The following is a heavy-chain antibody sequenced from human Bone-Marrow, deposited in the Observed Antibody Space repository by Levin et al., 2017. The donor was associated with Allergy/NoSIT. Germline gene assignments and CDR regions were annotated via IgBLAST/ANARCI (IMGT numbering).Heavy chain of an antibody. CDR1: GGSTSNYY. D-gene: IGHD2-8*02. J-gene: IGHJ3*02. CDR2: VHHSGST. Sequence: PSETLSLTCTVSGGSTSNYYWSWIRQPPEKGLEWIGFVHHSGSTDSHPSLKSRVTMSVDTSKNQLSLRLNSVTAADTGIYCCAGHRYTGAEGKDAFDIWGQGTMVTVSS. V-gene: IGHV4-59*01. CDR3: AGHRYTGAEGKDAFDI.